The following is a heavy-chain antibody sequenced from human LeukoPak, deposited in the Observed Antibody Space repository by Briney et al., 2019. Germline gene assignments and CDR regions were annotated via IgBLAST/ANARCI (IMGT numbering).Heavy chain of an antibody. CDR2: ISGSGGST. CDR3: AKVDTAIGYWDY. J-gene: IGHJ4*02. D-gene: IGHD5-18*01. CDR1: GFTFTSYA. Sequence: GGSLRLSCAASGFTFTSYAMSWVRQAPGKGLEWVSAISGSGGSTYYADSVKGRFTISRDNSKNTLYLQMNSLRAEDTAVYYCAKVDTAIGYWDYWGQGTLVTVSS. V-gene: IGHV3-23*01.